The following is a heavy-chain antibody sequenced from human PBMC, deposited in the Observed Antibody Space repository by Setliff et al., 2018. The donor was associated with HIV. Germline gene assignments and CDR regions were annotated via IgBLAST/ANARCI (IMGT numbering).Heavy chain of an antibody. V-gene: IGHV4-34*01. D-gene: IGHD3-9*01. Sequence: ASETLSLTCTVSGGSISSYYWSWIRQSPGKGLNWLGEINHRGSTNYNPSMQSRVSISIDRSKNQFSLNLTSVTAADTAVYYCARGRDNLLTGYYVSFDAWGHGNLVTVS. CDR1: GGSISSYY. J-gene: IGHJ4*01. CDR2: INHRGST. CDR3: ARGRDNLLTGYYVSFDA.